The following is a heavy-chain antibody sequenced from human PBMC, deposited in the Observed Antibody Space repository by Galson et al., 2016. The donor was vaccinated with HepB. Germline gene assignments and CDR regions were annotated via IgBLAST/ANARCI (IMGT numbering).Heavy chain of an antibody. CDR2: ITADAGST. J-gene: IGHJ5*02. Sequence: SLRLSCAASGFTFTSYVMTWVRQAPGKGLEWVSSITADAGSTYYADSAKGRFTISRDNSKSTLSLQMNRLKTDDTAVYYCAKTPIYYSPNNWFDPWGQGTLVIVSS. V-gene: IGHV3-23*01. CDR1: GFTFTSYV. CDR3: AKTPIYYSPNNWFDP. D-gene: IGHD2-15*01.